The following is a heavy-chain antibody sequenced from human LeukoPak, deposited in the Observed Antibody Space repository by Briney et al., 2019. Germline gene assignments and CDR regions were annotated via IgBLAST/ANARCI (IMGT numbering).Heavy chain of an antibody. Sequence: SETLSLTCTVSGGSISSGSYYWDWIRQPPGKGLEWIASVYFSGSTYYNPSLKSRVTISVDTSNNRFSLRLGSVTAADTAVYYCARMTEDDFWSGYYNYYYYYMDVWGKGTTVTVSS. J-gene: IGHJ6*03. CDR1: GGSISSGSYY. CDR2: VYFSGST. CDR3: ARMTEDDFWSGYYNYYYYYMDV. D-gene: IGHD3-3*01. V-gene: IGHV4-39*01.